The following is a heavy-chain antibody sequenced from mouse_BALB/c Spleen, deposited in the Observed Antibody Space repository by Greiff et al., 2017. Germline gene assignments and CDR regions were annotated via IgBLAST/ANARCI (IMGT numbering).Heavy chain of an antibody. Sequence: EVHLVESGGGLVKPGGSLKLSCAASGFTFSSYAMSWVRQTPEKRLEWVATISSGGSYTYYPDSVKGRFTISRDNAKNTLYLQMSSLRSEDTAMYYCARRGEGDAMDYWGQGTSVTVSS. CDR1: GFTFSSYA. V-gene: IGHV5-9-3*01. CDR2: ISSGGSYT. CDR3: ARRGEGDAMDY. J-gene: IGHJ4*01.